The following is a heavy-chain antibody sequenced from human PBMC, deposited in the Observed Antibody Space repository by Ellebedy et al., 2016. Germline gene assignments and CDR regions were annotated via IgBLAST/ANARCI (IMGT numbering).Heavy chain of an antibody. CDR1: GFSLSTTGIT. D-gene: IGHD4-11*01. V-gene: IGHV2-5*01. CDR2: IYWNDDK. J-gene: IGHJ4*02. CDR3: AHKSTVHSVDY. Sequence: SGPTLVKPTQTLTLTCTFSGFSLSTTGITVGWVRQPPGEALEWLGFIYWNDDKRFSPSLRSRLTITKDTSKNQVVLTMTNMDPVDTGTYYCAHKSTVHSVDYWGQGTLVTVSS.